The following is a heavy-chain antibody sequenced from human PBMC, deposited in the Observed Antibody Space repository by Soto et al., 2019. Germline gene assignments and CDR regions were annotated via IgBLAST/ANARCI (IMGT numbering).Heavy chain of an antibody. CDR3: AKDIEYYYDSSGYYPEDY. CDR2: IWYDGSNK. V-gene: IGHV3-33*06. J-gene: IGHJ4*02. Sequence: SLRLSCAASGFTFSSYGMHWVRQAPGKGLEWVAVIWYDGSNKYYADSVKGRFTISRDNSKNTLYLQMNSLRAEDTAVYYCAKDIEYYYDSSGYYPEDYWGQGTLVTVSS. D-gene: IGHD3-22*01. CDR1: GFTFSSYG.